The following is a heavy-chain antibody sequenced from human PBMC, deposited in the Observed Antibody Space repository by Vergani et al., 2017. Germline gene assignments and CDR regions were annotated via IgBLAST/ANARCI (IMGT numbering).Heavy chain of an antibody. CDR2: ISSSSSYR. V-gene: IGHV3-21*01. J-gene: IGHJ1*01. CDR3: ASGVPGYQLATQYFQH. Sequence: EVQLVESGGGLVKPGGSLRLSCVASGFTFGSYSMNWVRQAPGKGLEWVSFISSSSSYRYYADSVKGRFTISRDNGAYSLLLQRNSLRPEDTAVYYCASGVPGYQLATQYFQHWGQGTLVTVSS. CDR1: GFTFGSYS. D-gene: IGHD2-2*01.